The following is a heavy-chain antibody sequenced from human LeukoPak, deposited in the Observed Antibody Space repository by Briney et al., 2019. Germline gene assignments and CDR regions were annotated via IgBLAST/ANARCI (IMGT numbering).Heavy chain of an antibody. D-gene: IGHD6-13*01. J-gene: IGHJ3*02. CDR2: ISGSGHSS. CDR3: AKVVAAAGTTEDAFDI. Sequence: GGSLRLSCAASGFSFSNYAMSWVRQAPGKGLEWVSGISGSGHSSYYADSVKGRFTISRDNSKNTLYLQMNSLRAEDTAVYYCAKVVAAAGTTEDAFDIWGQGAMVTVSS. CDR1: GFSFSNYA. V-gene: IGHV3-23*01.